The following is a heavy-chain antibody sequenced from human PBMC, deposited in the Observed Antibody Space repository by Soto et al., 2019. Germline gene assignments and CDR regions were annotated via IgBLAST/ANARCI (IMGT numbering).Heavy chain of an antibody. Sequence: QVQLVESGGGVVQPGRSLRLSCAASGFTFSSYGMHWVRQAPGKRLEWVAVIWYDASNKYYADSVKGRFTISRDNSKNTLYLQMNSLRAEDTAVYYCARDCAGYSSGWYQRGGFDYWGQGTLVTVSS. J-gene: IGHJ4*02. D-gene: IGHD6-19*01. CDR2: IWYDASNK. CDR3: ARDCAGYSSGWYQRGGFDY. V-gene: IGHV3-33*01. CDR1: GFTFSSYG.